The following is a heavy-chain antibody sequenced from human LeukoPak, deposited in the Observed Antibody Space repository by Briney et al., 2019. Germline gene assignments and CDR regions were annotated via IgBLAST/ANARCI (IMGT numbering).Heavy chain of an antibody. J-gene: IGHJ4*02. Sequence: GGSLRLSCAASGFTVNTDDMHWVRQAPGEGPEWIAYFGISGTIYYADSVRGRFTISRDNAKNSLFLQMNGLRVDDTAIYYCAGYGVYPYWGQGTPVTVSS. CDR2: FGISGTI. V-gene: IGHV3-48*01. CDR3: AGYGVYPY. D-gene: IGHD4-17*01. CDR1: GFTVNTDD.